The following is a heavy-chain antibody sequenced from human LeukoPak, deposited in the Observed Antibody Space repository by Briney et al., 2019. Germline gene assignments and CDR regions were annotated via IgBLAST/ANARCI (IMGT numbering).Heavy chain of an antibody. CDR3: AGYSYGPYAFDI. V-gene: IGHV3-48*03. J-gene: IGHJ3*02. Sequence: PGGSLRLSCAASGFTFSSYEMNWVRQAPGKGLEWVSYISSSGSTIYYADSVKGRFTISRDNAKNSLYLQMNSLRAEDTAVYYCAGYSYGPYAFDIWGQGTMVTVSS. D-gene: IGHD5-18*01. CDR2: ISSSGSTI. CDR1: GFTFSSYE.